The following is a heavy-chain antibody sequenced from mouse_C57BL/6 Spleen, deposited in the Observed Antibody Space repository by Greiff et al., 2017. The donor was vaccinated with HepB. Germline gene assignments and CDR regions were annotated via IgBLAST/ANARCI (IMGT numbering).Heavy chain of an antibody. V-gene: IGHV1-64*01. CDR3: ARSITTVVEYFDY. CDR2: IHPNSGST. Sequence: QVQLKQSGAELVKPGASVKLSCKASGYTFTSYWMHWVKQRPGQGLEWIGMIHPNSGSTNYNEKFKSKATLTVDKSSSTAYMQLSSLTSEDSAVYYCARSITTVVEYFDYWGQGTTLTVSS. J-gene: IGHJ2*01. D-gene: IGHD1-1*01. CDR1: GYTFTSYW.